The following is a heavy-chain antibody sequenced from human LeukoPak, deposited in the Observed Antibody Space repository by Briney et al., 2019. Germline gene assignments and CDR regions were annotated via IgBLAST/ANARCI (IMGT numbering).Heavy chain of an antibody. V-gene: IGHV3-74*01. D-gene: IGHD6-19*01. J-gene: IGHJ4*02. Sequence: GALRLSCAVSGLTFSNYWMHWVRQAPGKGLVWVSRIYNDGSSTSYADSVKGRFTISRDNSKNTLYLQMNSLRAEDTAVYYCAKSKLSAPALSSGWYLGYFDYWGQGTLVTVSS. CDR3: AKSKLSAPALSSGWYLGYFDY. CDR2: IYNDGSST. CDR1: GLTFSNYW.